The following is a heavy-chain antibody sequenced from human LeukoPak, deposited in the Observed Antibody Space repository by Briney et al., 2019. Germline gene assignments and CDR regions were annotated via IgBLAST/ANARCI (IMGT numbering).Heavy chain of an antibody. D-gene: IGHD2-15*01. V-gene: IGHV3-20*04. J-gene: IGHJ4*02. CDR2: LNWNGGSR. Sequence: GGSLRLSCAASGFTFDDYALSWVRQVPGKGLEWVSGLNWNGGSRSYAASVKGRFTISRDNSKNTLYLQMNRLRVEDAAVYYCARAPVTSCRGAFCYPFDYWGQGTLVTVSS. CDR3: ARAPVTSCRGAFCYPFDY. CDR1: GFTFDDYA.